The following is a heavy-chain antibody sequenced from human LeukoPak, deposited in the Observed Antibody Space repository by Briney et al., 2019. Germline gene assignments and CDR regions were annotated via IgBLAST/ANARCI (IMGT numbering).Heavy chain of an antibody. J-gene: IGHJ4*02. Sequence: SVKVSCKASGGTFSSYAISWVRQAPGQGLEWMGGIIPIFGTANYAQKFQGRVTITADESTSTAYMELSSLRSEDTALYYCAKDRTGSYRKTFDYWGQGTLVTVSS. CDR3: AKDRTGSYRKTFDY. V-gene: IGHV1-69*13. D-gene: IGHD3-16*02. CDR1: GGTFSSYA. CDR2: IIPIFGTA.